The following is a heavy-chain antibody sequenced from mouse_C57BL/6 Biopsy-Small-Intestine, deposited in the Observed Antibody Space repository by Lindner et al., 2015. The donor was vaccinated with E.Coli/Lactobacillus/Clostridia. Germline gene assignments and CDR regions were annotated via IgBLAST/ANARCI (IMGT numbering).Heavy chain of an antibody. J-gene: IGHJ3*01. Sequence: VQLQESGAELMKPGASVKLSCKATGYTFTDYWIEWIKQRPGHGLEWIGEIYLEVVILISNVKFKGKATFSAETSSNTAYMQLDSLTTEDSAIYYCARSGNAYWGQGTLVTVSA. D-gene: IGHD4-1*01. CDR3: ARSGNAY. CDR2: IYLEVVI. V-gene: IGHV1-9*01. CDR1: GYTFTDYW.